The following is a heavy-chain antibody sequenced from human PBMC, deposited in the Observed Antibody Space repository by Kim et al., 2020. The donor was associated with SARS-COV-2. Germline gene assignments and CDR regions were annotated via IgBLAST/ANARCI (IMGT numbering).Heavy chain of an antibody. CDR2: T. J-gene: IGHJ4*02. V-gene: IGHV3-23*01. D-gene: IGHD1-26*01. Sequence: TYYADSVKGRFTIPRDNSKNTLYLQMNSLRAEDTAVYYCAKDRMGATSHWGQGTLVTVSS. CDR3: AKDRMGATSH.